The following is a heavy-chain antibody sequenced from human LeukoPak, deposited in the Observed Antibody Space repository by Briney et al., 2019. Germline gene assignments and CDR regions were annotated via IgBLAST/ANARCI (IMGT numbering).Heavy chain of an antibody. Sequence: GSLRLSCAASGFTFSSYGMHWVRQAPGKGLEWVAVISYDGSNKYYADSVKGRFTISRDDSKNTLYLQMNSLRAEDTAVYYCAKVGIAAAGMVDYWGQGTLVTVSS. CDR1: GFTFSSYG. CDR2: ISYDGSNK. V-gene: IGHV3-30*18. CDR3: AKVGIAAAGMVDY. D-gene: IGHD6-13*01. J-gene: IGHJ4*02.